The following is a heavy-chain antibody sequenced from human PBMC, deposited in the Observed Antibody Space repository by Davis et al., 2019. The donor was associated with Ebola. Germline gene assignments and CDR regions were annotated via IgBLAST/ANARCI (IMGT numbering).Heavy chain of an antibody. Sequence: SETLSLTCSVSGYSISSGYFWGWIRQPPGKGLEWIGSWYRSGNTNYSPSLKSRDTISVDTSKNQFSLKLSSVTAADTAVYYCARENRRDVVNSRGLYFDYWGQGTLVTVSS. V-gene: IGHV4-38-2*02. CDR3: ARENRRDVVNSRGLYFDY. J-gene: IGHJ4*02. D-gene: IGHD2-15*01. CDR2: WYRSGNT. CDR1: GYSISSGYF.